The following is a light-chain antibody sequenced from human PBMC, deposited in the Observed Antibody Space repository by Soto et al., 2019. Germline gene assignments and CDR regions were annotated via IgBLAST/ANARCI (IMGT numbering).Light chain of an antibody. Sequence: DIQMTQSPSSLSASVGDRVTITCRASQDINNYLAWYQHKPGKVPKPLIYAASTLRSGVPSRFSGSGSGTDFTLAISSLQPEDVASYYCQYYTTVPLITFCPGKKGDV. J-gene: IGKJ3*01. CDR1: QDINNY. CDR3: QYYTTVPLIT. V-gene: IGKV1-27*01. CDR2: AAS.